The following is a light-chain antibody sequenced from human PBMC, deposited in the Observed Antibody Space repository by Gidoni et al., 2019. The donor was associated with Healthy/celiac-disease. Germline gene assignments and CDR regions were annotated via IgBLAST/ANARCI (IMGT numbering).Light chain of an antibody. CDR2: GAS. Sequence: EIVMTQSPATLSVSPGERATLSCRASQSVSSNLAWYQQKPGKAPRLLIYGASTRATGNPARFSGSGSGTEFTLNISSLQSEDFAVYYCQQYNNWPMYTFGQGTKLEIK. J-gene: IGKJ2*01. CDR1: QSVSSN. V-gene: IGKV3-15*01. CDR3: QQYNNWPMYT.